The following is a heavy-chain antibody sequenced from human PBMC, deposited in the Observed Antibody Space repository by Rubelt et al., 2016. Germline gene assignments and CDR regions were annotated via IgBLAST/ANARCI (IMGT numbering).Heavy chain of an antibody. J-gene: IGHJ5*02. Sequence: SLRLSCAASGFTFSNAWMSWVRQAPGNGLELVGRIKSKTDGGTTDYAAPVKGRFTISRDDSKNTLYLQMNSLKTEDTAVYYCTTDRYYYDSSGFPWFDPWGQGTLVTVSS. CDR2: IKSKTDGGTT. CDR3: TTDRYYYDSSGFPWFDP. D-gene: IGHD3-22*01. CDR1: GFTFSNAW. V-gene: IGHV3-15*01.